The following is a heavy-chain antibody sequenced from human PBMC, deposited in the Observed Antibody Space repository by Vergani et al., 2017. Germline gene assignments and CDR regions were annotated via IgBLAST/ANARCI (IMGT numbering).Heavy chain of an antibody. CDR1: GFTFSACP. CDR2: IKEDGSET. Sequence: EVQLLQSGGGVIQPGGSVRLSCAASGFTFSACPMTWVRQAPGKGLEWVANIKEDGSETFYVDSVMGRFTISRDNAKNMLFLQMNNLRTEDTAIYYCAKQYFVSGNYLFDYWGQGTLVTVSS. CDR3: AKQYFVSGNYLFDY. D-gene: IGHD3-10*01. J-gene: IGHJ4*02. V-gene: IGHV3-7*03.